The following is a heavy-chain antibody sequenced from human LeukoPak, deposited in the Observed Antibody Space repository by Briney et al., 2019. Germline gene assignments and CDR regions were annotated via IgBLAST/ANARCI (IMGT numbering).Heavy chain of an antibody. V-gene: IGHV4-38-2*02. Sequence: PSETLTLTCTVSGYSISSGSYWGWIRQPPGKGLEWIGNIYHSGSTNYNPSLKSRVTISVDTSKNQFSLKLSSVTAADTAVYYCARLKANWDHYYYYYYMDVWGKGTTVTISS. CDR1: GYSISSGSY. CDR2: IYHSGST. D-gene: IGHD7-27*01. J-gene: IGHJ6*03. CDR3: ARLKANWDHYYYYYYMDV.